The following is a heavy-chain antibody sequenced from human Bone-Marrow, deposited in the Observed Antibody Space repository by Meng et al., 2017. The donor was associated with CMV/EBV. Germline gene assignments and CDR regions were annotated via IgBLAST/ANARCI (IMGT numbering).Heavy chain of an antibody. CDR1: GFTFSSYW. Sequence: GESLKISCAASGFTFSSYWMSWVRQAPGKGLEWVANIKQDGSEKYSVDSVKGRFTISRDNAKNSLYLQMNSLRAEDTAVYYCARDKGTMYSRGRGAFDIWGQGTMVTVSS. CDR3: ARDKGTMYSRGRGAFDI. J-gene: IGHJ3*02. CDR2: IKQDGSEK. V-gene: IGHV3-7*01. D-gene: IGHD6-19*01.